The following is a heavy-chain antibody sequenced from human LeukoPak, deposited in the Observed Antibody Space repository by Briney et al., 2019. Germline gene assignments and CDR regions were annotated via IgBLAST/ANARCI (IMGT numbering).Heavy chain of an antibody. V-gene: IGHV3-7*04. D-gene: IGHD5-12*01. CDR1: GFTFSSYW. J-gene: IGHJ4*02. CDR2: IKEDGSAK. Sequence: GGSLRLPCEASGFTFSSYWISWVRKAPGKGLDWVANIKEDGSAKYSVDSVKGRFTISRDNAKNTLYLQMNSLRAEDTAVYYCARDSPGYGAYDLGWGQGTLVTVSS. CDR3: ARDSPGYGAYDLG.